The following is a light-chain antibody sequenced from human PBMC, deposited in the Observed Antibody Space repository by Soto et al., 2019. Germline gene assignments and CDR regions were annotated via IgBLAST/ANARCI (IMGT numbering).Light chain of an antibody. Sequence: DIQMTQSPSTLSASVGDRVTITCRASQSISSWLAWYQQKPGKAPKLLIYDASSLESGVPSRFSGSGSGTELTPTISSLQPDDFANYSCHKYNSYPSTFGEGTKLE. V-gene: IGKV1-5*01. CDR2: DAS. CDR1: QSISSW. J-gene: IGKJ1*01. CDR3: HKYNSYPST.